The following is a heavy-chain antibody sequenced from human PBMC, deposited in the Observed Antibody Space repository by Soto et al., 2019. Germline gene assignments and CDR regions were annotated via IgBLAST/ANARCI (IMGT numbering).Heavy chain of an antibody. J-gene: IGHJ4*02. CDR2: ISGSGNSI. D-gene: IGHD4-17*01. Sequence: EVQLVQSGGGLVQPGGSLRLSCAASGFTFSTYEMNWVRQAPGKGLEWVSYISGSGNSIYHADSVKGRFTISRDNAKNSLYLQMNSLRAEDTAVYYCATARHDYADYVDYWGQGTLVTVSS. CDR1: GFTFSTYE. V-gene: IGHV3-48*03. CDR3: ATARHDYADYVDY.